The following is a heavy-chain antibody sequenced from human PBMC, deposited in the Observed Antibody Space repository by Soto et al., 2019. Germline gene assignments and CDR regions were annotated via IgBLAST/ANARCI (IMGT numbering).Heavy chain of an antibody. CDR2: IYYSGST. CDR1: GGSISSYY. D-gene: IGHD3-22*01. J-gene: IGHJ4*02. CDR3: GKDRTRMIVVAPDY. V-gene: IGHV4-59*01. Sequence: SETLSLTCTVSGGSISSYYWSWIRQPPGKGLEWIGYIYYSGSTNYNPSLKSRVTISVDTSKNQFSLKLSSVTAADTAVYYCGKDRTRMIVVAPDYWGQGTLVTVS.